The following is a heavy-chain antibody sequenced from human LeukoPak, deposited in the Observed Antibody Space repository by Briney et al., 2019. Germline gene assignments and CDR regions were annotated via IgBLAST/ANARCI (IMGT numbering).Heavy chain of an antibody. V-gene: IGHV4-39*01. D-gene: IGHD6-13*01. CDR2: IYYSGST. J-gene: IGHJ6*03. Sequence: PSETLSLTCTVSGGSISSSSYYWGWIRQPPGKGLEWIGSIYYSGSTYYNPSLKSRVTISVDTSKNQFSLKLSSVTAADTAVYYCAVYTGFIAAADDYYYYYMDVWGKGTTVTVSS. CDR1: GGSISSSSYY. CDR3: AVYTGFIAAADDYYYYYMDV.